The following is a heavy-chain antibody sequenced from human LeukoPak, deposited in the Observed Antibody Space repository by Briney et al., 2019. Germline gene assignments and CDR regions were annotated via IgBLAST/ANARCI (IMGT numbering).Heavy chain of an antibody. CDR1: GFTVSSNY. CDR3: ARGVGGYTSGYFDY. V-gene: IGHV3-66*01. D-gene: IGHD5-18*01. Sequence: GGSLRLSCAASGFTVSSNYMIWVRQAPGKGLQWVSVVYGGGGTYYADSVKDRFTISRDISKNTLDLQMNSLRAEDTAVYYCARGVGGYTSGYFDYWGQGTLVTVSS. J-gene: IGHJ4*02. CDR2: VYGGGGT.